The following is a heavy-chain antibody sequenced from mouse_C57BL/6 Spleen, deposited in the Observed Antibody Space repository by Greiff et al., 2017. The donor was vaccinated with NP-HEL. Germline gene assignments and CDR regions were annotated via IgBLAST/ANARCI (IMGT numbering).Heavy chain of an antibody. CDR3: AFYRFAY. CDR2: IHPNSGNT. Sequence: QVQLQQPGAELVKPGASVKLSCKASGYTFTSYWMHWVKQRPGQGLEWIGMIHPNSGNTYYNEKFKGKATLTADKSSSTAYMELRSLTSEDSAVYFCAFYRFAYWGQGTLVTVSA. CDR1: GYTFTSYW. V-gene: IGHV1-64*01. J-gene: IGHJ3*01.